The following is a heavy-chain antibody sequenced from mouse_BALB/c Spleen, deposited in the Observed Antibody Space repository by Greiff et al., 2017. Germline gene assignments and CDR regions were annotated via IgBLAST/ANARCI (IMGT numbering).Heavy chain of an antibody. CDR1: GYSITSGYY. D-gene: IGHD4-1*01. CDR3: ARKLRNWYFDV. V-gene: IGHV3-6*02. J-gene: IGHJ1*01. CDR2: ISYDGSN. Sequence: EVQLQQSGPGLVKPSQSLSLTCSVTGYSITSGYYWNWIRQFPGNKLEWMGYISYDGSNNYNPSLKNRISITRDTSKNQFFLKLNSVTTEDTATYYCARKLRNWYFDVWGAGTTVTVSS.